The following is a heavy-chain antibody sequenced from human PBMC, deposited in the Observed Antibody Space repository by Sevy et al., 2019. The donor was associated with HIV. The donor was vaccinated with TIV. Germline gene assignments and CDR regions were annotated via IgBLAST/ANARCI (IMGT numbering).Heavy chain of an antibody. CDR3: ARENHYDFWSGYYTAGMDV. J-gene: IGHJ6*02. D-gene: IGHD3-3*01. V-gene: IGHV1-2*02. Sequence: ASVKVSCKASGYTFTGYYMHWVRQAPGQGLAWMGWINPNSGGTNYAQKFQGRVTMTRDTSISTAYMELSRLRSDDTAVYYCARENHYDFWSGYYTAGMDVWGQGTTVTVSS. CDR2: INPNSGGT. CDR1: GYTFTGYY.